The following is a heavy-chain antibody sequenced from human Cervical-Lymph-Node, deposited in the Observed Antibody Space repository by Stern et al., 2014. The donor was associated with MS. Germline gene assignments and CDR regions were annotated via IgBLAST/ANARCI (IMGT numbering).Heavy chain of an antibody. V-gene: IGHV1-2*06. J-gene: IGHJ4*02. CDR1: GYTFTGYD. Sequence: QVQLVQSGAEVKKPGASVKVSCKASGYTFTGYDMHWVRQVPGQGLEWMGRINPNSGGTNYAQKFQGRVTMTRDTSISTAYMELSRLRSDDTAVYYCARVGTTGTTSLDYWGQGTLVTVSS. CDR2: INPNSGGT. CDR3: ARVGTTGTTSLDY. D-gene: IGHD1-1*01.